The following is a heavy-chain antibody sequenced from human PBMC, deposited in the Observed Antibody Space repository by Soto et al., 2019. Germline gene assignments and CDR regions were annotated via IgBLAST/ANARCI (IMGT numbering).Heavy chain of an antibody. D-gene: IGHD3-16*02. CDR1: GSTFSKYA. J-gene: IGHJ6*02. Sequence: QVQLVQSGAEVKKPGSSVKVSCKASGSTFSKYAISWVRQAPGQGLEWMGGLIPILGTPKYAQKFQGRVTITADESTTTAYMELSSVTLEDTAVYYCARDSHDYIWGSYRNGMDVWGQGTTVSVSS. CDR2: LIPILGTP. V-gene: IGHV1-69*01. CDR3: ARDSHDYIWGSYRNGMDV.